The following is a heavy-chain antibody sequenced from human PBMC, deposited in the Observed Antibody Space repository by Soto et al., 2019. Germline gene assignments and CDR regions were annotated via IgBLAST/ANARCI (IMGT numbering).Heavy chain of an antibody. CDR3: VRDSYGLAY. J-gene: IGHJ4*02. CDR2: IYYSGST. CDR1: GGSISSGGYY. V-gene: IGHV4-61*08. D-gene: IGHD3-16*01. Sequence: SETLSLTCTVSGGSISSGGYYWSWIRQHPGKGLEWIGYIYYSGSTNYNPSLKSRVTISVDTSKNQFSLKLSSVTAADTAVYYCVRDSYGLAYWGQGTLVTVSS.